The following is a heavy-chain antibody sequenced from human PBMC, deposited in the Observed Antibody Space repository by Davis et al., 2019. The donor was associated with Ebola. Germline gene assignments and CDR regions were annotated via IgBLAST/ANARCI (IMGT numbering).Heavy chain of an antibody. CDR3: AKEGLLWFGELLLYYYGMDV. D-gene: IGHD3-10*01. CDR1: GFTFSSYA. CDR2: ISGSGGST. V-gene: IGHV3-23*01. J-gene: IGHJ6*02. Sequence: GGSLRLSCAASGFTFSSYAMSWVRQAPGKGLEWVSAISGSGGSTYYADSVKGRFTISRDNSKNTLYLQMNSLRAEDTAVYYCAKEGLLWFGELLLYYYGMDVWGQGTTVTVSS.